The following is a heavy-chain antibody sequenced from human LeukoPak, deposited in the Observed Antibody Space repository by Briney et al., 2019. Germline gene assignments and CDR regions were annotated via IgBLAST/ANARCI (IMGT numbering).Heavy chain of an antibody. V-gene: IGHV4-59*12. D-gene: IGHD6-6*01. J-gene: IGHJ4*02. CDR3: ARDRAYYSSSSFGYFDY. CDR2: IYYSGST. CDR1: GGSIGSYY. Sequence: SETLSLTCTVSGGSIGSYYWSWIRQPPGKGLEWIGYIYYSGSTNYNPSLKSRVTISVDTSKNQFSLKLSSVTAADTAVYYCARDRAYYSSSSFGYFDYWGQGTLVTVSS.